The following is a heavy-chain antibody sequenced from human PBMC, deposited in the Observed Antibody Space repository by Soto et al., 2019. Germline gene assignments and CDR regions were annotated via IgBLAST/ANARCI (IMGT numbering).Heavy chain of an antibody. CDR3: ARDLGSGYDPGDY. Sequence: QVQLVQSGAEVKKPGSSVKVSCKTSGDIFSGYSISWVRQAPGQGLVWMGGIIPIFGTTNYAQRFHGRVTITADKSTSTVYMELYSLKSDDTAVYYCARDLGSGYDPGDYWGQGTLVTVSS. CDR2: IIPIFGTT. CDR1: GDIFSGYS. V-gene: IGHV1-69*14. D-gene: IGHD5-12*01. J-gene: IGHJ4*02.